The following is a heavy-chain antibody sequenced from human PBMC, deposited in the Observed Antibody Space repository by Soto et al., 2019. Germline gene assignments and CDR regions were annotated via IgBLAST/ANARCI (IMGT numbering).Heavy chain of an antibody. CDR1: GFTFSSYG. Sequence: QVQLVESGGGVVQPGRSLRLSCAASGFTFSSYGMHWVRQAPGKGLEWVAVISYDGSNKYYADSVKGRFTISRDNSKNRLYLQMNSLRGEDTAVYYCAKDREIVVVVAAFDYWGQGTLVTVSS. D-gene: IGHD2-15*01. V-gene: IGHV3-30*18. CDR2: ISYDGSNK. J-gene: IGHJ4*02. CDR3: AKDREIVVVVAAFDY.